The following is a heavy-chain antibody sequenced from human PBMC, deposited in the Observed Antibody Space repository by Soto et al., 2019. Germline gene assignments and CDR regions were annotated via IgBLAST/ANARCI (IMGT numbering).Heavy chain of an antibody. CDR2: IYYSGNT. D-gene: IGHD6-19*01. Sequence: QLQLQESGPGLVKPSETLSLTCTVSGGSISGSDYNWGWIRQPPGKGLEWIGSIYYSGNTYYNPSLKSRGTISVDTSKDQFSPKLSSVTAADTAVYYCARHRQWLLLPDYWGQGTLVTVSS. V-gene: IGHV4-39*01. CDR1: GGSISGSDYN. J-gene: IGHJ4*02. CDR3: ARHRQWLLLPDY.